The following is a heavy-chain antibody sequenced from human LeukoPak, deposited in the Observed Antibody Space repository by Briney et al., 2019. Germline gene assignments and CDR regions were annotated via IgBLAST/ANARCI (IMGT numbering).Heavy chain of an antibody. CDR3: AKLRGLRRIFDY. CDR1: GFTFSSYA. CDR2: ISGSGGST. V-gene: IGHV3-23*01. D-gene: IGHD5-12*01. Sequence: GGSLRFSCAASGFTFSSYAMSWVRHAPGKGLELVSAISGSGGSTYYADSVKGRFTISRDNSKNTLYLQMNSLRAEDTAVYYCAKLRGLRRIFDYWGQGTLVTVSS. J-gene: IGHJ4*02.